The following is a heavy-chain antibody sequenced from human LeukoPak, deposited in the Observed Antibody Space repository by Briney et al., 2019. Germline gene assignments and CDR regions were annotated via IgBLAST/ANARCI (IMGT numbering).Heavy chain of an antibody. V-gene: IGHV4-4*09. J-gene: IGHJ4*02. CDR3: ARLRVSGSYLYYFDY. Sequence: SETPSLTCTVSNGSISSYHWSWVRQPPGKGLEWIGYILTSGATNYNPSLKSRLTISVDTPKNQFTLKLSSVTAADTAVYYCARLRVSGSYLYYFDYWGQGTLVTVSS. D-gene: IGHD1-26*01. CDR1: NGSISSYH. CDR2: ILTSGAT.